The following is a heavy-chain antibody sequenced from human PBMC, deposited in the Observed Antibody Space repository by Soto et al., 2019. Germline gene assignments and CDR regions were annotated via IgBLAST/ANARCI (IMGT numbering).Heavy chain of an antibody. J-gene: IGHJ5*02. CDR1: GYTFTNYG. D-gene: IGHD3-10*01. Sequence: QVQLVQSGAEVKKPGASVKVSCKASGYTFTNYGISWVRQAPGQRLEWMGWINTYNGNPNHAQKLQGRGTMTTDTSTSNAYMELRSLRSDDTAVYYCARGVGAGTYYNQYSRFDPWGRGTLVTVSS. CDR2: INTYNGNP. CDR3: ARGVGAGTYYNQYSRFDP. V-gene: IGHV1-18*01.